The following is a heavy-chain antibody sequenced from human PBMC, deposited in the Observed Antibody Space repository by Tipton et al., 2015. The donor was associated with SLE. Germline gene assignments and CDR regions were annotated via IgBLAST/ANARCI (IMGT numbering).Heavy chain of an antibody. V-gene: IGHV3-11*01. CDR2: ISSSGASV. Sequence: SLRLSCTASGLTFSEYYMNWIRQAPGKGLEWVSYISSSGASVHYADSVRGRFTISRDNTDNSLYLQMNSLRVEDTAVYYCATTRLVGPSGHWGQGTLVIVSS. CDR1: GLTFSEYY. CDR3: ATTRLVGPSGH. D-gene: IGHD3-16*01. J-gene: IGHJ4*02.